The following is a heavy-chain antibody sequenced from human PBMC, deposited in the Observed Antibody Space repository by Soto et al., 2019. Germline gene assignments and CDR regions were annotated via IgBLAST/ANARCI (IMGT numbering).Heavy chain of an antibody. Sequence: EVQLLESGGDLVQPGGSLRLSCAASGFAFSNYAVPWVRQAHGKGLEWVSSISRSSNVIYYADSVKGRFIISRDNSKNTMYLQMNSLRAEDTARYYCEKEPNGDYIGAWDDWGQGTLVTVSS. CDR3: EKEPNGDYIGAWDD. CDR1: GFAFSNYA. CDR2: ISRSSNVI. V-gene: IGHV3-23*01. D-gene: IGHD4-17*01. J-gene: IGHJ4*02.